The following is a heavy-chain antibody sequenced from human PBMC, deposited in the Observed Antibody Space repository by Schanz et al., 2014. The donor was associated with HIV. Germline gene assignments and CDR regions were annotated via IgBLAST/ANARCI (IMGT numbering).Heavy chain of an antibody. V-gene: IGHV4-34*01. CDR3: ARTPYYFDY. CDR1: GGSFSVYS. CDR2: INHSGST. Sequence: QVQLQQWGAGLLKPSETLSLTCAVYGGSFSVYSWSWIRQPPGKGLQWIGEINHSGSTNYNPSLKSRVTISVDPPKNQFSLRLNSVTAADTAVYYCARTPYYFDYWGRGILVTVSS. J-gene: IGHJ4*02.